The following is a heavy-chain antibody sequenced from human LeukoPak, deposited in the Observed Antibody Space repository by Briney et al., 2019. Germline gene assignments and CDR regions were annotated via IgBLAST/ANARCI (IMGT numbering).Heavy chain of an antibody. D-gene: IGHD2-2*02. V-gene: IGHV4-59*01. CDR1: GGSISSYY. J-gene: IGHJ5*02. Sequence: PSETLSLTCTVSGGSISSYYWSWIRQPPGKGLEWIGYIYYSGSTNYNPSLKSRVTISVDTSKNQFSLKLSSVTAAVTAVYYCAREQFGLVDCSSTSCYSAWFDPWGQGTLVTVSS. CDR3: AREQFGLVDCSSTSCYSAWFDP. CDR2: IYYSGST.